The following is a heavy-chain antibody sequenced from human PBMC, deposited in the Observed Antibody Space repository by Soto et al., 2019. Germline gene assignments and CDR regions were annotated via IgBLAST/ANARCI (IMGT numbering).Heavy chain of an antibody. J-gene: IGHJ4*02. CDR2: ISYDGSNK. V-gene: IGHV3-30-3*01. Sequence: GGSLRLSCGASGFTFSSYAMHWVRQAPGKGLEWVAVISYDGSNKYYADSVKGRFTISRDNSKNTLYLQMNSLRAEDTAVYYCARYGQSIAARLPLDYWGQGTLVTVSS. D-gene: IGHD6-6*01. CDR3: ARYGQSIAARLPLDY. CDR1: GFTFSSYA.